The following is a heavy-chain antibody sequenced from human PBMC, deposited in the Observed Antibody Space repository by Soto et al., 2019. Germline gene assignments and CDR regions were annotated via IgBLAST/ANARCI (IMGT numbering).Heavy chain of an antibody. CDR1: GFPFNTYA. V-gene: IGHV3-23*01. Sequence: GGSLRLSCAASGFPFNTYAMTWVRQARVKGLEWVSVISGSGDDTYYADTVKGRFTISRDNSKNTLFLQMDSLRPEDTAIYYCAKGGTTGTTNSHFWYFDLWGRGTLVTVS. D-gene: IGHD1-1*01. CDR2: ISGSGDDT. CDR3: AKGGTTGTTNSHFWYFDL. J-gene: IGHJ2*01.